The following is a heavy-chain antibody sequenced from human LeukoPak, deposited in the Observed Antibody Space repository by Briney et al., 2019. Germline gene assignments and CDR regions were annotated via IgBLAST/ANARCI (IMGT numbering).Heavy chain of an antibody. V-gene: IGHV3-9*01. CDR2: ISWNGGSI. CDR3: ARYSGYDWVYARY. D-gene: IGHD5-12*01. J-gene: IGHJ4*02. Sequence: GGSLRLSCAASGFTFDDYAMHWVRQAPGKGLEWVSGISWNGGSIGYADSVKGRFTISRDNAKNSLYLQMNSLRAEDTAVYYCARYSGYDWVYARYWGQGTLVTVSS. CDR1: GFTFDDYA.